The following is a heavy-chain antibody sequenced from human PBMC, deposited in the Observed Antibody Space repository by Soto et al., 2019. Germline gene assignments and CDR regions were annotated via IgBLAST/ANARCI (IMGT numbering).Heavy chain of an antibody. CDR3: AKDSQDIVVVVAATQGSYYYGMDV. J-gene: IGHJ6*02. Sequence: AVGSLRLSCAASGFTFSSYGMHWVRQAPGKGLEWVAVISYDGSNKYYADSVKGRFTISRDNSKNTLYLQMNSLRAEDTAVYYCAKDSQDIVVVVAATQGSYYYGMDVWGQGTTVTVSS. D-gene: IGHD2-15*01. CDR1: GFTFSSYG. V-gene: IGHV3-30*18. CDR2: ISYDGSNK.